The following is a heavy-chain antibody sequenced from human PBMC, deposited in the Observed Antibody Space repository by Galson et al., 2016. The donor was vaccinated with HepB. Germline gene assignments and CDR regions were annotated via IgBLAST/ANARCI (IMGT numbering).Heavy chain of an antibody. CDR2: IYHSGNT. CDR1: GGSINALNW. V-gene: IGHV4-4*02. CDR3: ATVDKVTGHYFDY. Sequence: SETLSLTCAVSGGSINALNWWSWVRQTPGKGLEWIGEIYHSGNTNYNPSLRGRVTISVDKPKNQFSLKLTSVTAADTAVYYCATVDKVTGHYFDYWGQGALVTVSS. D-gene: IGHD4-23*01. J-gene: IGHJ4*02.